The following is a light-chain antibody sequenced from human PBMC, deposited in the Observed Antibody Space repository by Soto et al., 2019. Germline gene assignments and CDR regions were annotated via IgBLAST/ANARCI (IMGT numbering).Light chain of an antibody. CDR3: QQYGGVPYT. CDR2: DAS. CDR1: QSISSY. J-gene: IGKJ2*01. Sequence: EVVLTQSPDTLSLPPGERATLSCRASQSISSYLAWYQQKPGQAPRLLIYDASSRATGIPARFSGSGSGTDYTLTISRLEPEDFAIYYCQQYGGVPYTFGQGTKVDIK. V-gene: IGKV3-20*01.